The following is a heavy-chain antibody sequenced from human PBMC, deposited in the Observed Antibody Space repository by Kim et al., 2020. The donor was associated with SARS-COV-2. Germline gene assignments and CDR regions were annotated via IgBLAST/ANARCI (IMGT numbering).Heavy chain of an antibody. V-gene: IGHV4-59*12. J-gene: IGHJ6*02. CDR1: GGSISSYY. D-gene: IGHD4-17*01. CDR2: IYYSGST. Sequence: SETLSLTCTVSGGSISSYYWSWIRQPPGKGLEWIGYIYYSGSTNYNPSLKSRVTISVDTSKNQFSLKLSSVTAADTAVYYCARENLTTVTTTGGMDVWGQGTTVTVSS. CDR3: ARENLTTVTTTGGMDV.